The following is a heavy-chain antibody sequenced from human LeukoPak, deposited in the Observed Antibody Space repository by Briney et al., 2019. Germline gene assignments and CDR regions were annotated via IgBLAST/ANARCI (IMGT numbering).Heavy chain of an antibody. CDR2: ISYDGSNK. J-gene: IGHJ5*02. CDR3: AKDGFPHSSTWYGWFDP. D-gene: IGHD6-13*01. V-gene: IGHV3-30*18. Sequence: GGSLRLSCAAYGFTFSGCAMHWVRQAPGKGLEWVAVISYDGSNKYYADSVKGRFTISRHNSKNTLYLQMNSLRAEDTAVYYCAKDGFPHSSTWYGWFDPWGQGTLVTVSS. CDR1: GFTFSGCA.